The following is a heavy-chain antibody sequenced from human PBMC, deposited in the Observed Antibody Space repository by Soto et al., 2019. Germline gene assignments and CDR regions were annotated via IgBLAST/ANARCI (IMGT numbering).Heavy chain of an antibody. D-gene: IGHD6-13*01. CDR1: GGSISSYY. CDR2: IYYSGST. V-gene: IGHV4-59*08. J-gene: IGHJ5*02. CDR3: ARHLNSSSWYSPFDP. Sequence: PSETLSLTCTVSGGSISSYYWSWIRQPPGKGLEWIGYIYYSGSTNYNPSLKSRVTISVDTSKNQFSLKLSSVTAADTAVYYCARHLNSSSWYSPFDPWGQGTLVTVSS.